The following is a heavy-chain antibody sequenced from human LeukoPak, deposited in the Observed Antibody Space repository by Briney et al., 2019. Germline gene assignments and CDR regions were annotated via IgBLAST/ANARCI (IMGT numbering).Heavy chain of an antibody. CDR2: VNSNDRP. Sequence: AGALRLSCAASGFNFSNYAMTWVRQAPGKGLEWVSTVNSNDRPYYADSVKGRFTISRDNSKNTLYLQMNTLRVEDTALYYCAKARAAVVEAAINYWGQGILVTVSP. CDR3: AKARAAVVEAAINY. CDR1: GFNFSNYA. D-gene: IGHD2-15*01. V-gene: IGHV3-23*01. J-gene: IGHJ4*02.